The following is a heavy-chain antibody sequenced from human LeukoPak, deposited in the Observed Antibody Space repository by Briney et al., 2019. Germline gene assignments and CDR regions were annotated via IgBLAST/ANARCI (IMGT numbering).Heavy chain of an antibody. CDR2: IKQDGSEK. J-gene: IGHJ6*04. CDR1: GFTFSSYW. Sequence: GGSLRLSCAASGFTFSSYWMSWVRQAPGKGLEWVANIKQDGSEKYYVDSVKGRFTISRDNAKNSLYLQMNSLRAEDTAVYYCARDLTMVRGLTYYGMDVWGKGTTVTVSS. V-gene: IGHV3-7*03. D-gene: IGHD3-10*01. CDR3: ARDLTMVRGLTYYGMDV.